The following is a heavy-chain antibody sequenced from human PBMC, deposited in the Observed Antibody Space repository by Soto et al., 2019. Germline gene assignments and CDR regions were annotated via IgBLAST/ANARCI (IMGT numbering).Heavy chain of an antibody. CDR2: INHSGGT. V-gene: IGHV4-34*01. Sequence: SETLSLTCAVYGGSFGGYFWSWIRQPPGKGLEWIGEINHSGGTNYNPSLKSRITISLDTSKNQFSLKLSSVAAADTAVYYCARGAVPRHYNFWSGYYFVDWFDSWGQGSLVTVSS. CDR3: ARGAVPRHYNFWSGYYFVDWFDS. J-gene: IGHJ5*01. CDR1: GGSFGGYF. D-gene: IGHD3-3*01.